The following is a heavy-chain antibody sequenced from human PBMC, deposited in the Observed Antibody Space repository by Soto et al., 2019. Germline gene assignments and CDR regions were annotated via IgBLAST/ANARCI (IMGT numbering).Heavy chain of an antibody. J-gene: IGHJ5*02. CDR1: GGSISSGGYY. Sequence: QVQLQESGPGLVKPSQTLSLTCTVSGGSISSGGYYWSWIRQHPGKGLEWIGYIYYSGSTYYNPSPKSRVTIAVDPSKNQFALKLSSVTAADTAVYYCARTLFYDISRSGFDPWGQGTLVTVSS. CDR3: ARTLFYDISRSGFDP. V-gene: IGHV4-31*03. D-gene: IGHD3-9*01. CDR2: IYYSGST.